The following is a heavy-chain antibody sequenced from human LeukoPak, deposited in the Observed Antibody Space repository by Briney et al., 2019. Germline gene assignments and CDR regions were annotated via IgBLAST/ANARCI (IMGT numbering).Heavy chain of an antibody. J-gene: IGHJ4*02. Sequence: PGGSLRLSCAASGFTFSSYGMNWVRQAPGKGLEGVAFIRYDGSNKYYADSVKGRFTISRDNSKNTLYLQMNSLRAEDTAVYYCAKDRVTMIVIAEPGADYWGQGTLVTVSS. CDR1: GFTFSSYG. CDR3: AKDRVTMIVIAEPGADY. CDR2: IRYDGSNK. D-gene: IGHD3-22*01. V-gene: IGHV3-30*02.